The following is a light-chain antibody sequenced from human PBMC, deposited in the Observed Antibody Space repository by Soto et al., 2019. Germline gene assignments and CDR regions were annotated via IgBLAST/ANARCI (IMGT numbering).Light chain of an antibody. CDR1: QTISSW. Sequence: DIQMTQSPSTLSGSVGDRVTITCRASQTISSWLAWYQQKPGKAPKLLIYKASTIKSGVPSRFSGSGSWTEFTLTISKLQPYDFSTFYCQPDSCYSAAFGQGTKVELK. V-gene: IGKV1-5*03. J-gene: IGKJ1*01. CDR2: KAS. CDR3: QPDSCYSAA.